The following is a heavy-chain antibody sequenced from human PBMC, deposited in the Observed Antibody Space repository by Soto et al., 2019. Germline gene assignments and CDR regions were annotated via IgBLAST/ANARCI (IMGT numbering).Heavy chain of an antibody. D-gene: IGHD3-22*01. J-gene: IGHJ5*02. V-gene: IGHV3-74*01. CDR3: ARDYYYDSRSSSVNWFDP. Sequence: GGSLRLSCVASEFTFSKYWMHWVRQAPGKGLVWVSRINMDGTKTAYADSVKGRFTVSRDNANNTLYLQMNSLGVEDTAVYYCARDYYYDSRSSSVNWFDPWGQGALVTVSS. CDR1: EFTFSKYW. CDR2: INMDGTKT.